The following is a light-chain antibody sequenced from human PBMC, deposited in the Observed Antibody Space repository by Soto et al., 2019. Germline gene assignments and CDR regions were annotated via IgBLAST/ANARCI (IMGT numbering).Light chain of an antibody. CDR2: ATS. Sequence: EIVMTQSPVTLSVSPGDRATLSCRASQSVSGNLAWYQQKPGQAPSLLIYATSTRATGISARFSGSGSVTDFTLTISSLQSEDVALYYCQQYNKWPLTFGGGTKVEIK. CDR3: QQYNKWPLT. V-gene: IGKV3-15*01. CDR1: QSVSGN. J-gene: IGKJ4*01.